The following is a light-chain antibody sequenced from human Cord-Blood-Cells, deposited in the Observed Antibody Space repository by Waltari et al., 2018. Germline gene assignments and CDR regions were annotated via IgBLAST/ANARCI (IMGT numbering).Light chain of an antibody. Sequence: DIQMTQSPSSLSASVGDRVTITCRASQSISSYLNWYQQKPGKAPKLLIYTASSLQSGVPSWSSGRAAATDFTLTSSSLQPEYLATYYCQHNYSTARTFGGGTKVEIK. CDR2: TAS. CDR1: QSISSY. J-gene: IGKJ4*01. CDR3: QHNYSTART. V-gene: IGKV1-39*01.